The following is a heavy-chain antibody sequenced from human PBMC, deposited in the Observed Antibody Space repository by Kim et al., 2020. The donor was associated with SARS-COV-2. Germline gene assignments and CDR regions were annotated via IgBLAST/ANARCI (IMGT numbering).Heavy chain of an antibody. CDR3: AKIHAQWLTWGAFDY. D-gene: IGHD6-19*01. CDR1: GFTFSSYA. J-gene: IGHJ4*02. CDR2: ISGSGGST. V-gene: IGHV3-23*01. Sequence: GSLRLSCAASGFTFSSYAMSWVRQAPGKGLEWVSAISGSGGSTYYADSVKGRFTISRDNSKNTLYLQMNSLRAEDTAVYYCAKIHAQWLTWGAFDYWGQGTLVTVSS.